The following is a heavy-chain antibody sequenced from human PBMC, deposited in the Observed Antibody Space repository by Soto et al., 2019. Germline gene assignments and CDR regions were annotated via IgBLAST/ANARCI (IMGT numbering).Heavy chain of an antibody. CDR2: TYYRSKWDY. D-gene: IGHD2-8*01. CDR1: GDSVSTNSAT. CDR3: ARLIGNSWLDS. Sequence: SQTLSLNCPITGDSVSTNSATWDWIRQSPSRGLEWLGRTYYRSKWDYDYAASVKGRININPDTSNNQVSLHLDSVTPDDTAVYYCARLIGNSWLDSWGQGTLV. V-gene: IGHV6-1*01. J-gene: IGHJ5*01.